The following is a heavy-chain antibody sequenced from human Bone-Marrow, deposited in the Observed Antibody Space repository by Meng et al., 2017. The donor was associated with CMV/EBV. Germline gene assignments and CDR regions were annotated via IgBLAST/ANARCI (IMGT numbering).Heavy chain of an antibody. Sequence: SVKVSCKASGGTFSSYVISWVRQAPGQGLEWMGGIIPIFGTAKYAQKFQGRVTITTDESTSTAYMVLRRLRSEDTAVYYCAWGNLWITIFEAGLDVWGQGTTVTVSS. CDR3: AWGNLWITIFEAGLDV. J-gene: IGHJ6*02. CDR2: IIPIFGTA. D-gene: IGHD3-3*01. V-gene: IGHV1-69*05. CDR1: GGTFSSYV.